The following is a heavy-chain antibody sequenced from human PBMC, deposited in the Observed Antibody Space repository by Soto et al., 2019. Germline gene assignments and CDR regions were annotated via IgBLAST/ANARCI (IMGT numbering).Heavy chain of an antibody. D-gene: IGHD2-15*01. CDR2: IIVGSGQT. Sequence: SVKVSCKTSGFTFTNSAVRWVRQARGERLEWIGWIIVGSGQTNYAQKLQEKITITRDTSTNTAYMELSSLRSEDTAVYYCAEELYSGGSCCSFDIWGQGTMVTVSS. J-gene: IGHJ3*02. V-gene: IGHV1-58*01. CDR1: GFTFTNSA. CDR3: AEELYSGGSCCSFDI.